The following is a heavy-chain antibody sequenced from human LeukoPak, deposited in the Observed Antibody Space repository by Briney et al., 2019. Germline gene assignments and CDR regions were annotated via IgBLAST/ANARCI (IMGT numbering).Heavy chain of an antibody. CDR2: IYSGGST. J-gene: IGHJ4*02. D-gene: IGHD3-22*01. V-gene: IGHV3-53*01. Sequence: GGSLRLFCAASGFTVSSNYMSWVRQPLGKGLEWVSVIYSGGSTYYPDSVKGRFTISRDNSKNTLYLQMNSLRAEDTAVYYCARYYYDSSGYDYWGQGTLVTVSS. CDR3: ARYYYDSSGYDY. CDR1: GFTVSSNY.